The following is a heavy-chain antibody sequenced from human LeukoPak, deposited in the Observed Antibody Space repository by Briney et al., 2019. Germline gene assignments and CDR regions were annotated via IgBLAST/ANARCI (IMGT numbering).Heavy chain of an antibody. CDR1: GFTFSNYW. J-gene: IGHJ3*02. Sequence: PGGSLRLSCAASGFTFSNYWMHWVRHTPGKGLVWVSRINGDGSSTTYADSVKGRVTISRDNSKNTLYLQMNSLSAEDTAVYYCARDRSPIEVRSSWYAFDIWGQGTMVTVSS. CDR2: INGDGSST. D-gene: IGHD6-13*01. CDR3: ARDRSPIEVRSSWYAFDI. V-gene: IGHV3-74*01.